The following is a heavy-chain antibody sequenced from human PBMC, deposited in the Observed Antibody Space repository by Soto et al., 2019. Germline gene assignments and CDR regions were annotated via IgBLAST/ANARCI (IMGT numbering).Heavy chain of an antibody. CDR2: IIPIFGTA. CDR3: ARAGYSSSPGAFDI. CDR1: GGTFSIYA. D-gene: IGHD6-6*01. V-gene: IGHV1-69*13. Sequence: SVKVSCKASGGTFSIYAISWVRQAPGQGLEWMGGIIPIFGTANYAQKFQGRVTITADESTSTAYMELSSLRSEDTAVYYCARAGYSSSPGAFDIWGQATMVTVSS. J-gene: IGHJ3*02.